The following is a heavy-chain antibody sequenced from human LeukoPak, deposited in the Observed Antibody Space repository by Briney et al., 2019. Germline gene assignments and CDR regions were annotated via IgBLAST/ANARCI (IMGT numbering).Heavy chain of an antibody. CDR1: GYTFTSYG. CDR2: ISAYNGNT. V-gene: IGHV1-18*01. J-gene: IGHJ1*01. CDR3: ARDPRYYYGSGSYYSRDEYFQH. Sequence: ASVKVSCKASGYTFTSYGISWVRQAPGQGLEWMGWISAYNGNTNYAQKLQGRVTMTTDTSTSTAYMELRSLGSDDTAVYYCARDPRYYYGSGSYYSRDEYFQHWGQGTLVTVSS. D-gene: IGHD3-10*01.